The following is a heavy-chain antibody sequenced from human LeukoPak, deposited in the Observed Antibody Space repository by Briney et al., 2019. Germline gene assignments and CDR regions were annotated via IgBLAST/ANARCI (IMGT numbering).Heavy chain of an antibody. CDR1: GFTFSSYW. D-gene: IGHD5-24*01. Sequence: GGSLRLSCAASGFTFSSYWMHWVRQAPGKGLECVAIIKQDGSEKYYVDSVKGRFTISRDNAKNSLYLQMNSLRAEDTAVYYCGTGWAIDFWGQGTLVTVSS. V-gene: IGHV3-7*01. CDR2: IKQDGSEK. CDR3: GTGWAIDF. J-gene: IGHJ4*02.